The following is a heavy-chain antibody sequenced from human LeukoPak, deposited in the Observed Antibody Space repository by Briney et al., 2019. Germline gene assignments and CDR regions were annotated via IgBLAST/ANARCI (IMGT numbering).Heavy chain of an antibody. J-gene: IGHJ4*02. Sequence: SETLSLTCAVVDGSFTAYFWTWIRQPPGKGLEWIGEIDHTGNGHYNPSLQSRLTMSVDTSKKEFSLKLNSVTAADTAVYYCARSVLLWFGDVTYFDYWGQGTLVTVSS. CDR2: IDHTGNG. V-gene: IGHV4-34*01. CDR1: DGSFTAYF. D-gene: IGHD3-10*01. CDR3: ARSVLLWFGDVTYFDY.